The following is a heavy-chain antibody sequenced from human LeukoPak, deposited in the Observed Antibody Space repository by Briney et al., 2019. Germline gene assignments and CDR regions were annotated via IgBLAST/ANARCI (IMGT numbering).Heavy chain of an antibody. V-gene: IGHV3-23*01. J-gene: IGHJ4*02. CDR3: AKMIYVSGTYDNYFDY. Sequence: TGGSLRLSCVGSGFTFGSYAMSWVRQAPGKGLEWDSSMSGSGDAVGFSGIATYYADSVKGRFTVSRDNSKNTLYLQMNSLRAEDTAVYYCAKMIYVSGTYDNYFDYWGQGNLVTVTS. CDR2: MSGSGDAVGFSGIAT. D-gene: IGHD3-10*01. CDR1: GFTFGSYA.